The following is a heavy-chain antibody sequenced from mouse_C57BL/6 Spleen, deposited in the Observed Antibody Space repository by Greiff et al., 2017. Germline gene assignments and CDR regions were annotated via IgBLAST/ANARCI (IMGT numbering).Heavy chain of an antibody. Sequence: VKLLESGPGLVAPSQSLSITCTVSGFSLTSYGVDWVRQPPGKGLEWLGVIWGGGSTNYTSALMSRLSISKDNSKSQVFLKMNSLQTDDTAMYYCAKHGDYYGSSSFAYWGQGTLVTVSA. V-gene: IGHV2-9*01. CDR3: AKHGDYYGSSSFAY. J-gene: IGHJ3*01. CDR1: GFSLTSYG. CDR2: IWGGGST. D-gene: IGHD1-1*01.